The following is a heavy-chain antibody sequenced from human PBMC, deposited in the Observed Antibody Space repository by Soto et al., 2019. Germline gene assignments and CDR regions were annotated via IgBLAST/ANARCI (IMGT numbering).Heavy chain of an antibody. Sequence: PSETLSLTCTVSGGSISSGGYYWSWIRQHPGKGLEWIGYIYYSGSTYYNPSLKSRVTISVDTSKNQFSLKLSSVTAADTAVYYCARQYCSSTSCHIQHWGQGTLVTVSS. CDR2: IYYSGST. J-gene: IGHJ1*01. D-gene: IGHD2-2*01. CDR3: ARQYCSSTSCHIQH. V-gene: IGHV4-31*03. CDR1: GGSISSGGYY.